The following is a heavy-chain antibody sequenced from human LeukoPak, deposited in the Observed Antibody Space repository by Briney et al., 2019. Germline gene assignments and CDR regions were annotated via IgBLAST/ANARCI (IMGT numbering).Heavy chain of an antibody. CDR2: ISNSGGST. CDR1: GFIFSNYA. V-gene: IGHV3-23*01. CDR3: AKDMGYFTGMDV. J-gene: IGHJ6*02. Sequence: GGSLRLSCAGSGFIFSNYAMSWVRQAPGQGLEWVSTISNSGGSTYYADSVRGRFTISRDNSKNTLYLQMNSLRAEDTAVYYCAKDMGYFTGMDVWGQGTTVTVSS. D-gene: IGHD2-8*01.